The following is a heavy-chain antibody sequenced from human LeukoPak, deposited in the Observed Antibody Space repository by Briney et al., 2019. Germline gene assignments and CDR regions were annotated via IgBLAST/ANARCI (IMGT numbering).Heavy chain of an antibody. CDR1: TSH. J-gene: IGHJ5*01. D-gene: IGHD3-22*01. CDR3: ARDFWSFYDSSGYYRDFDS. Sequence: ASVKVSCKATSHISWVRQAPGQGLEWMGWIGSYEGDTYYAQKFQGRVTVTTDTSTNTAYMELRSLRAGDTAVYYCARDFWSFYDSSGYYRDFDSWGQGTLVTVSS. V-gene: IGHV1-18*01. CDR2: IGSYEGDT.